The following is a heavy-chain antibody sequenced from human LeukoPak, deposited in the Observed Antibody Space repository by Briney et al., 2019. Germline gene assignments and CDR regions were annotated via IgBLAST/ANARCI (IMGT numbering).Heavy chain of an antibody. CDR1: GFTFSSYG. CDR3: ARRGYNYGHVDY. Sequence: GGSLRLSCAASGFTFSSYGTHWVRQAPGKGLEWVAVISYDGSNKYYADSVKGRFTISRDNSKNTLYLQMNSLRAEDTAVYYCARRGYNYGHVDYWGQGTLVTVSS. J-gene: IGHJ4*02. D-gene: IGHD5-18*01. CDR2: ISYDGSNK. V-gene: IGHV3-30*03.